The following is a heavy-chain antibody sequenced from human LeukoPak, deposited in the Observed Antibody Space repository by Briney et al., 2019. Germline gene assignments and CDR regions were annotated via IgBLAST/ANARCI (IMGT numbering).Heavy chain of an antibody. Sequence: GGSLRLSCAASGFTFSSYAMSWVRQAPGKGLEWVSAISGSGGSTYYADSVKGRFTISRDNSKNTLYLQMNSLRAEDTAVYYCAKKVVVVPAAIRSPLGYWGQGTLVTVSS. V-gene: IGHV3-23*01. CDR3: AKKVVVVPAAIRSPLGY. D-gene: IGHD2-2*02. CDR1: GFTFSSYA. J-gene: IGHJ4*02. CDR2: ISGSGGST.